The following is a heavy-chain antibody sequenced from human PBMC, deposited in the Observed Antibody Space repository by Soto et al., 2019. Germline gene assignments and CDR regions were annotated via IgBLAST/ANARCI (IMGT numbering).Heavy chain of an antibody. J-gene: IGHJ4*02. CDR3: ARDLWGIAAAGTGVDY. D-gene: IGHD6-13*01. V-gene: IGHV1-18*04. Sequence: ASVKVSCKASGYTFTSYGISWVRQAPGQGLEWMGWISAYNGNTNYAQKLQGRVTMTTDTSTSTAYMELRSLRPDDTAVYYCARDLWGIAAAGTGVDYWGQGTLVTVSS. CDR1: GYTFTSYG. CDR2: ISAYNGNT.